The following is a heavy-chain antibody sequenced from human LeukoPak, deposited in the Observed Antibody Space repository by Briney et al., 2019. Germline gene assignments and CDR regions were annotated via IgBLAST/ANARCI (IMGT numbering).Heavy chain of an antibody. CDR2: ITDSGVKT. J-gene: IGHJ4*02. V-gene: IGHV3-23*01. CDR1: GITFSESA. CDR3: AKSHLL. Sequence: PGGSLRLSCAASGITFSESAMSWVRQAPGKGLEWVSAITDSGVKTYYADSVKGRFTISRDSSKNTLYLQMTSLRVEDTAMYFCAKSHLLWGQGTLVTVAS. D-gene: IGHD3-3*01.